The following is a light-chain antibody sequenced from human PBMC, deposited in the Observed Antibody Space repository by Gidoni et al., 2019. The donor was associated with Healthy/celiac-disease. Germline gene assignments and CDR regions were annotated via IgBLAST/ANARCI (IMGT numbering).Light chain of an antibody. CDR1: QSVLYSSNNKNY. J-gene: IGKJ4*01. Sequence: DIVMTQLHDSLAVSLGERATINCKSSQSVLYSSNNKNYLAWYQQKPGQPPKLLIYWASTRESGVPDRFSGGRSGTDFTLTISSLQAEDVAVYYCQQYYSTPLTFGGGTKVEIK. CDR3: QQYYSTPLT. V-gene: IGKV4-1*01. CDR2: WAS.